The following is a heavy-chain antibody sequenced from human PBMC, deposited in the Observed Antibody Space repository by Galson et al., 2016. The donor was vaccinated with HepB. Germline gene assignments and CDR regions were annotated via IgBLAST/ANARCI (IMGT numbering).Heavy chain of an antibody. CDR2: INAGNNNI. CDR3: ARAYLASGSGIYDWFAP. D-gene: IGHD3-10*01. J-gene: IGHJ5*02. CDR1: GYIFTNYA. V-gene: IGHV1-3*01. Sequence: SVKVSCKASGYIFTNYAIHWVRQAPGQRPESMGWINAGNNNIRYSQKFQGRVTFTRDTSARTTYMELSSLRSEDTAVYYCARAYLASGSGIYDWFAPWGQGTLVTVSS.